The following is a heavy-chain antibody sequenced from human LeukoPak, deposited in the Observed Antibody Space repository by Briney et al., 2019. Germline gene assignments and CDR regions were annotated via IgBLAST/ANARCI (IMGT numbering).Heavy chain of an antibody. CDR3: ARSAYCSGGSCSDY. CDR1: GFTVSSNY. J-gene: IGHJ4*02. CDR2: IYSGGST. D-gene: IGHD2-15*01. V-gene: IGHV3-66*01. Sequence: GGSLRLSCAASGFTVSSNYMSWVRQAPGKGLEWVSVIYSGGSTYYADSVKGRFTISRDNSKNTLYLQMNSLRAEDTAVYYCARSAYCSGGSCSDYWGQGTLVTVSS.